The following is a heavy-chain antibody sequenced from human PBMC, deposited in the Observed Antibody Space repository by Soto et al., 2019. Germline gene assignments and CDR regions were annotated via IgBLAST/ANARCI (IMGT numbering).Heavy chain of an antibody. Sequence: QITLKESGPTLVKPTQTLTLTCTFSGFSLSTSGVGVGWIRQSPGKALEWLALIYWNDDRRYSPSLKSRLTITKDTPKNHVVLTMTNMDPVDTATYYCAHGGIGQCVDCWGQGTLVTVSS. CDR1: GFSLSTSGVG. D-gene: IGHD6-19*01. CDR2: IYWNDDR. CDR3: AHGGIGQCVDC. J-gene: IGHJ4*02. V-gene: IGHV2-5*01.